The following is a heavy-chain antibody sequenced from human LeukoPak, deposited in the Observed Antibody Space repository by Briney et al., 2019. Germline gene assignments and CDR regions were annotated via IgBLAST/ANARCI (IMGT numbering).Heavy chain of an antibody. CDR2: IKQDGSEK. V-gene: IGHV3-7*01. J-gene: IGHJ4*02. Sequence: GGSLRLSCAASGFTFSSYAMHWVRQAPGKGLEWVANIKQDGSEKYYVDSVKGRFTISRDNAKNSLYLQMNSLRAEDTAVYYCARDRMVWGVDWGQGTLVTVSS. CDR3: ARDRMVWGVD. CDR1: GFTFSSYA. D-gene: IGHD3-10*01.